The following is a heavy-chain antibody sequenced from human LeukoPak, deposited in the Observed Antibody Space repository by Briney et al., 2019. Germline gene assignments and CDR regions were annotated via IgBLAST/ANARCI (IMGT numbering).Heavy chain of an antibody. D-gene: IGHD6-6*01. CDR1: GFTLRNYA. CDR2: ADGSGAST. V-gene: IGHV3-23*01. J-gene: IGHJ4*02. Sequence: GGSLRLSCTASGFTLRNYAMSWVRQAPGKGLVWTSAADGSGASTYYADSVRGRFAVSRDNSKNTLYLQMSNLRAEDTAVYYCAKDRPNGFDYWGQGTLVTVSS. CDR3: AKDRPNGFDY.